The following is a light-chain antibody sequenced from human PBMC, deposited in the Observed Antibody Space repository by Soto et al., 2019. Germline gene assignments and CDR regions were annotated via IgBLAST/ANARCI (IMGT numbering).Light chain of an antibody. Sequence: EIVMTQSPATLSMSLGARATLSCTASQSVSNKLAWYQQKPGQAPRLLIDDASTRASGIPARFSGSGSGTEFTLTISNLQSEDFAVYYCQQYNGSPPWTFGQGTRVEIK. CDR3: QQYNGSPPWT. CDR2: DAS. J-gene: IGKJ1*01. CDR1: QSVSNK. V-gene: IGKV3-15*01.